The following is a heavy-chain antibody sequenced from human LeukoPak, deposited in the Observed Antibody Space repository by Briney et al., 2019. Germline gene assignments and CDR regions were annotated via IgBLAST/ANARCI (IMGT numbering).Heavy chain of an antibody. J-gene: IGHJ3*02. CDR1: GYTFTGYY. Sequence: SVKVSCKASGYTFTGYYMHWVRQAPGQGLEWMGWINPNSGGTNYAQKFQGRVTMTRDTSISTAYMELSRLRPDDTAVYYCARVQYDFWSGYHSNDAFDIWGQGTMVTVSS. CDR2: INPNSGGT. V-gene: IGHV1-2*02. CDR3: ARVQYDFWSGYHSNDAFDI. D-gene: IGHD3-3*01.